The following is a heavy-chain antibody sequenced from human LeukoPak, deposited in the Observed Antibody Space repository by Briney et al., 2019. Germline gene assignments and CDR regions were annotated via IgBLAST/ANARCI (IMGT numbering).Heavy chain of an antibody. V-gene: IGHV3-21*01. CDR3: ARDYHIAAAGNGDGGID. CDR1: GFTFSSYS. CDR2: ISSSSSYI. D-gene: IGHD6-13*01. Sequence: PGGSLRLSCAASGFTFSSYSMNWVRQAPGKGLEWVSSISSSSSYIYYADSVKGRFTISRDNAKNSLYLQMNSLRAEDTAVYYCARDYHIAAAGNGDGGIDWGQGTLVTVSS. J-gene: IGHJ4*02.